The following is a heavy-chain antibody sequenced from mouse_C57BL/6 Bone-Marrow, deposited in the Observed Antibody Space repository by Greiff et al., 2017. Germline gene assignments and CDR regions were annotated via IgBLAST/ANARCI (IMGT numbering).Heavy chain of an antibody. Sequence: VQLQQSGAELVRPGASVQLSCTASGFNIKDDYMNWVKLRPDPGLEWIGWFDPENGVTEYASQFLGKATITADTAANTAYPQLSSQTSEDTAVYYCTTIYDCGDNWGQGTTHTVSS. V-gene: IGHV14-4*01. CDR3: TTIYDCGDN. J-gene: IGHJ2*01. D-gene: IGHD2-3*01. CDR2: FDPENGVT. CDR1: GFNIKDDY.